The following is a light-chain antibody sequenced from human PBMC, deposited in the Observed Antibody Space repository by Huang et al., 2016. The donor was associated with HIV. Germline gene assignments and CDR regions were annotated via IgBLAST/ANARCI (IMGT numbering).Light chain of an antibody. CDR1: QDIGIY. CDR3: QQYNRYPYT. J-gene: IGKJ2*01. CDR2: AAS. Sequence: DIQMTQSPSSLSAYVGDRVIITCRASQDIGIYLAWFQQKPGKAPKHLIYAASTFLRGVPSRFSGSRSGTDFTLTISNLQPEDVATYYCQQYNRYPYTSGQGTKLEIK. V-gene: IGKV1-16*01.